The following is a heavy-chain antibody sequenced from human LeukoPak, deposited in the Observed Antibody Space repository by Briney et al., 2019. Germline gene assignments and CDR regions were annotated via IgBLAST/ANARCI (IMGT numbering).Heavy chain of an antibody. CDR1: GFTFTSSA. V-gene: IGHV1-58*02. J-gene: IGHJ3*02. CDR3: AADSGGSSGWYGSLDI. CDR2: IVVGSGNT. Sequence: ASVKVSCKASGFTFTSSAMQWVRQARGQRLEWIGWIVVGSGNTNYAQKFQERVTITRDMSTSTAYMELSSLRSEDTAVYYCAADSGGSSGWYGSLDIWGQGTMVTVSS. D-gene: IGHD6-19*01.